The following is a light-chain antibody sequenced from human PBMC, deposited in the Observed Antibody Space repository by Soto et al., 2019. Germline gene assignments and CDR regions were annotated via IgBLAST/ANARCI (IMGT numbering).Light chain of an antibody. CDR1: HDISSY. CDR3: QQHKDYPLT. Sequence: DLQLSQCPSFLSASVGARVTITCRASHDISSYLTWYQPKPGKAPTVLIYAASTLQGGVPSRFSASEAGTEFTLTISSLQSEDVASYYCQQHKDYPLTFGRGTRLEIK. J-gene: IGKJ5*01. CDR2: AAS. V-gene: IGKV1-9*01.